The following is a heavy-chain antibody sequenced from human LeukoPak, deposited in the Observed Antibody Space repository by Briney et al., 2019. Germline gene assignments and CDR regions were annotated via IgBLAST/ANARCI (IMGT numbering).Heavy chain of an antibody. D-gene: IGHD3-3*01. CDR2: IYYSGST. CDR1: GGSISSYY. CDR3: ARTSSYYDFWSGYSQYGMDV. J-gene: IGHJ6*02. V-gene: IGHV4-59*01. Sequence: SETLSLTCTVSGGSISSYYWSWIRQPPGKGLEWIGYIYYSGSTNYNPSLKSRVTISVDTSKNQFSLKLSSVTAADTAVYYCARTSSYYDFWSGYSQYGMDVWGQGTTVTVSS.